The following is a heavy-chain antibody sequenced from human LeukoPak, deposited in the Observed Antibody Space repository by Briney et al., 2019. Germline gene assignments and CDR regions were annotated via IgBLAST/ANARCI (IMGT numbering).Heavy chain of an antibody. CDR2: ISGSGGST. CDR1: GFTFSSYA. Sequence: PGGSLRLSCAASGFTFSSYAMSWVRQAPGKGLEWVSAISGSGGSTYYADSVKGRFTISRDNSKNTLYLQMNSLRAEDTAVYYCAKGSLYGDYRGDYYFDYWGQGTLVTVSS. J-gene: IGHJ4*02. V-gene: IGHV3-23*01. CDR3: AKGSLYGDYRGDYYFDY. D-gene: IGHD4-17*01.